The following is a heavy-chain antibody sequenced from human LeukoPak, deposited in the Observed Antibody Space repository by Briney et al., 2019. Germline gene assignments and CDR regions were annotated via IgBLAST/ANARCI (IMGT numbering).Heavy chain of an antibody. J-gene: IGHJ4*02. V-gene: IGHV3-15*01. CDR3: TTGVFFGYSYAGTYYFDY. CDR2: IKSKTDGGTT. Sequence: GGSLRLSCAASGFTFSNAWMSWVRQAPGKGLEWVGRIKSKTDGGTTDYAAPVKGRFTISRDDSKNTLYLQMNSLKTEDTAVYYCTTGVFFGYSYAGTYYFDYWGQGTLVTVSS. CDR1: GFTFSNAW. D-gene: IGHD5-18*01.